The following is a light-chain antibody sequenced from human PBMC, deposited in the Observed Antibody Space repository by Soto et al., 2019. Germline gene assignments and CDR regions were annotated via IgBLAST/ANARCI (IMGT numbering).Light chain of an antibody. CDR1: NGDIGSYDI. CDR3: CSYAGPLTLL. CDR2: EVA. V-gene: IGLV2-23*02. Sequence: QSVLTQPASVSGSPGQSITVSCTGTNGDIGSYDIVSWYQQLPGKAPKLIIYEVAKRPSGVSYRFSGSKSGNTASLTISGLQAEDEAAYFCCSYAGPLTLLFGGGTKLTVL. J-gene: IGLJ2*01.